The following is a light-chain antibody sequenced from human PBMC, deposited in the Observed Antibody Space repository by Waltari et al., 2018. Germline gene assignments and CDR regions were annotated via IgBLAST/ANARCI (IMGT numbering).Light chain of an antibody. CDR2: AVS. J-gene: IGLJ2*01. Sequence: QSALTQPASVSGSPGQSITIYCTGTSSDVGNYKRVSWYQQHPGKAPKLMIYAVSKRPSGVSDRFSGSKSGDMASLTISGLQPEDEAEYFCSSYAGSKKGVFGGGTKVTVL. V-gene: IGLV2-23*02. CDR1: SSDVGNYKR. CDR3: SSYAGSKKGV.